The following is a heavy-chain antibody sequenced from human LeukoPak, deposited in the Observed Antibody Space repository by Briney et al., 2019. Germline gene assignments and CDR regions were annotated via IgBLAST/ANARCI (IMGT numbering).Heavy chain of an antibody. Sequence: QPGGSLRLSRAASGFTFSSYAMSWVRQAPGKGLEWVSSISGSGGSIYYADSVKGRFTISRDNSKNTLYLQMNSLRAEDTATYYCAKIGTTDGYWGQGTLVTVSS. CDR2: ISGSGGSI. V-gene: IGHV3-23*01. D-gene: IGHD4-17*01. J-gene: IGHJ4*02. CDR1: GFTFSSYA. CDR3: AKIGTTDGY.